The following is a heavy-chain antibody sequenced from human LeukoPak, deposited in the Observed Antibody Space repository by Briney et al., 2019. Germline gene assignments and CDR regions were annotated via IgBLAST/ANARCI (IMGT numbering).Heavy chain of an antibody. V-gene: IGHV1-2*07. J-gene: IGHJ5*02. CDR1: GYTFTGYY. CDR3: ARGGSGSYFSWLDP. D-gene: IGHD3-10*01. Sequence: ASVNVSCKASGYTFTGYYIHWVRQAPGQVLECMGWINPNSGGTNYAHNFQGRVTMTRDTSISAAYMELSRLRSDDTAVYYCARGGSGSYFSWLDPWGQGTLVTVSS. CDR2: INPNSGGT.